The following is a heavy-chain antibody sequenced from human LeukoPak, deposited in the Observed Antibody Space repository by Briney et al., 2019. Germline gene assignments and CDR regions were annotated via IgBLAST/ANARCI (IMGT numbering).Heavy chain of an antibody. V-gene: IGHV1-46*01. Sequence: ASVKVSCKASGYTFTSYYMHWVRQAPGQGREWMGIINPSGGSTRYAQKFQGRVTMTSDTSTSTVYMELSSLRSEDTAVYYCARDRLLRLQYGMDVWGQGTTVTVSS. CDR2: INPSGGST. J-gene: IGHJ6*02. D-gene: IGHD2/OR15-2a*01. CDR3: ARDRLLRLQYGMDV. CDR1: GYTFTSYY.